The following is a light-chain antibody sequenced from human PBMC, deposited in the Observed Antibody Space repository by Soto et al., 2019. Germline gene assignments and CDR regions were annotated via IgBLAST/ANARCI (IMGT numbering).Light chain of an antibody. V-gene: IGKV1-5*03. Sequence: DVHITPSTYTLSVSVGNRFTITCLVSQTISSWLAWYQQKPGKATKLLIYQASTLKSGVPSRFSGSGSGTEFTLTISSLQPDDFATYYCQHYNSYSEAFGQGTKVDIK. CDR1: QTISSW. CDR2: QAS. CDR3: QHYNSYSEA. J-gene: IGKJ1*01.